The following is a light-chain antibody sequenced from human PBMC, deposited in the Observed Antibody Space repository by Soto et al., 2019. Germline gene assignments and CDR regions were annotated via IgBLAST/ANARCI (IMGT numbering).Light chain of an antibody. CDR1: SGHSNYA. CDR2: LNSDGSH. Sequence: QPVLTQSPSASASLGASVKLTCTLSSGHSNYAIAWHQQQPEKGPRYLLKLNSDGSHSKGDGIPDRCSGSSSGAERYLTISSLQSEDEADYYCQTWGTGIQIFGGGTKRTVL. J-gene: IGLJ2*01. CDR3: QTWGTGIQI. V-gene: IGLV4-69*01.